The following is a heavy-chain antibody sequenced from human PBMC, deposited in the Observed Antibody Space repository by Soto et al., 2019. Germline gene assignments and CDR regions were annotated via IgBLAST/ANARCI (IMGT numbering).Heavy chain of an antibody. D-gene: IGHD3-10*01. J-gene: IGHJ4*02. CDR1: GGSISSSSYY. V-gene: IGHV4-39*01. CDR2: IYYSGST. CDR3: ARPSKGSMVRGVSSFDY. Sequence: SETLSLTCTVSGGSISSSSYYRGWIRQPPGKGLEWIGSIYYSGSTYYNPSLKSRVTISVDTSKDQFSLKLSSVTAADTAVYHCARPSKGSMVRGVSSFDYWGQGTLVTVSS.